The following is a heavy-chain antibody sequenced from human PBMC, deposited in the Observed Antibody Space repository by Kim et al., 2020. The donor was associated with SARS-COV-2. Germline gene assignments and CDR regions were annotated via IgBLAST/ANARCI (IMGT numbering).Heavy chain of an antibody. CDR1: GYIFTGYY. CDR2: IIPNSGGT. CDR3: AKDSGSFSFGH. J-gene: IGHJ4*02. V-gene: IGHV1-2*02. D-gene: IGHD1-26*01. Sequence: ASVKVSCKASGYIFTGYYTQWVRQAPGQGLEWMGWIIPNSGGTNYAQKFQGRITMTRDTSISTAYMELSSLRSDDTAVYYCAKDSGSFSFGHWGQGTLVTVSS.